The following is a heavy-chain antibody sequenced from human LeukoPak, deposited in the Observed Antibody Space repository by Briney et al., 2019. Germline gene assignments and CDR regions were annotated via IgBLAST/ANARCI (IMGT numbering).Heavy chain of an antibody. CDR3: ARDQETYYYDSSGFRYFDY. D-gene: IGHD3-22*01. V-gene: IGHV3-7*01. Sequence: PGGSLRLSCAASGFTFSSYWMSWVRQAPGKGLEWVANIKQDGSEKYYVDSVKGRFTISRDNAKNSLHLQMNSLRAEDTAVYYCARDQETYYYDSSGFRYFDYWGQGTLVTVSS. J-gene: IGHJ4*02. CDR1: GFTFSSYW. CDR2: IKQDGSEK.